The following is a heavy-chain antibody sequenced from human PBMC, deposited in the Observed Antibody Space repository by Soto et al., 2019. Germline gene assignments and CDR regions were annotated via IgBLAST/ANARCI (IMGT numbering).Heavy chain of an antibody. Sequence: SETLSLTCAVSGGSISSGGYSWSWIRQPPGKGLEWIGYIYHSGSTNYNPSLKSRVTISVDKSKNQFSLKLSSVTAADTAVYYCAREQANYYYDSSCYPQVYYYGMDVWGQGTTVTVSS. V-gene: IGHV4-30-2*01. CDR3: AREQANYYYDSSCYPQVYYYGMDV. CDR2: IYHSGST. CDR1: GGSISSGGYS. J-gene: IGHJ6*02. D-gene: IGHD3-22*01.